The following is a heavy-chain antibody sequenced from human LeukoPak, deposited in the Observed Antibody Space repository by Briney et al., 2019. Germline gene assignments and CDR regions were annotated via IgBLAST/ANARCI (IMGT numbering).Heavy chain of an antibody. V-gene: IGHV1-3*03. CDR1: GYTFTSYT. CDR3: AKDRPFGIVGAKGGAFDI. D-gene: IGHD1-26*01. CDR2: INAGNGNT. J-gene: IGHJ3*02. Sequence: ASVKVSCTASGYTFTSYTIHWVRQAPGQRLEWMGWINAGNGNTKYSQEFQDRVTITRDTSASTAYMELSGLRSEDMAVYYCAKDRPFGIVGAKGGAFDIWGQGTMVTVSS.